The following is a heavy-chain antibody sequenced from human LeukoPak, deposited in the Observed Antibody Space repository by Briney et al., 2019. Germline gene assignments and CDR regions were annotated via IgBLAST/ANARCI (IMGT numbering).Heavy chain of an antibody. CDR1: GGSISSGGYY. V-gene: IGHV4-31*03. CDR2: IYYSGST. Sequence: PSETLSLTCTVSGGSISSGGYYWSWIRQHPGKGLEWIGYIYYSGSTYYNPSLKSRVTISVDTSKNQFSLKLSSVTAADTAVYYCARGYSGSYYHYYYYMDVWGKGTTVTVSS. J-gene: IGHJ6*03. D-gene: IGHD1-26*01. CDR3: ARGYSGSYYHYYYYMDV.